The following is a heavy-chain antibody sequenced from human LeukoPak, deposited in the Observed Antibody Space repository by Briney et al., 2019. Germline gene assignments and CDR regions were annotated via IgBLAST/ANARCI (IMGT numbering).Heavy chain of an antibody. CDR1: GFTFSTYA. D-gene: IGHD6-19*01. CDR2: INGSGVST. J-gene: IGHJ5*02. CDR3: ANELLEDSSPRGIFDP. V-gene: IGHV3-23*01. Sequence: GGSLRLSCAASGFTFSTYAISWVRQAPGKGLEWVADINGSGVSTYYADSVKGRFTISRDNSKNTLYLQMNSLRAEDTAVYYCANELLEDSSPRGIFDPWGQGNLVTVSS.